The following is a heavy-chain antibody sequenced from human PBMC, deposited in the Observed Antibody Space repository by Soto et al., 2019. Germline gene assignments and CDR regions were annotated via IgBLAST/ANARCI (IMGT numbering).Heavy chain of an antibody. CDR2: INHSGST. CDR1: GGSFSCYY. J-gene: IGHJ4*02. Sequence: KPSETLSRTCGVYGGSFSCYYWSWIRQPPGKGLEWIGEINHSGSTNYNPSLKSRVTISVDTSKNQFSLKLSSVTAADTAVYYCARGDPLFDYWGQGTLVTVSS. V-gene: IGHV4-34*01. CDR3: ARGDPLFDY.